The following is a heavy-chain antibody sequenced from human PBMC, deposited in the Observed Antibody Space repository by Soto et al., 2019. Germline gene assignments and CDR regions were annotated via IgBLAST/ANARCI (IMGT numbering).Heavy chain of an antibody. V-gene: IGHV4-61*01. J-gene: IGHJ6*02. CDR1: GGSVSSGSYY. Sequence: SETLSLTCTVSGGSVSSGSYYWSWIRQPPGKGLEWIGYIYYSGSTNYNPSLKSRVTISVDTFKNQFSLKLSSVTAADTAVYYCARDLLYYGMDVWGQGTTVTVSS. CDR3: ARDLLYYGMDV. D-gene: IGHD1-26*01. CDR2: IYYSGST.